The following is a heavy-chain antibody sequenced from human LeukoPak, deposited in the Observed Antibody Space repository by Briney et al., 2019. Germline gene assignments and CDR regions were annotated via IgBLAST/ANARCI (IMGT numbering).Heavy chain of an antibody. Sequence: GGSLRLSCAASGFTFSAYWMSWVRQAPGKGLEGVANIKQDGSKKNYVDSVKGRFTISRDNAKNSLYLQMNSLRAEDTAVYYCATDPYGDYVSSSFDYWGQGTLVTVSS. V-gene: IGHV3-7*01. D-gene: IGHD4-17*01. CDR3: ATDPYGDYVSSSFDY. J-gene: IGHJ4*02. CDR1: GFTFSAYW. CDR2: IKQDGSKK.